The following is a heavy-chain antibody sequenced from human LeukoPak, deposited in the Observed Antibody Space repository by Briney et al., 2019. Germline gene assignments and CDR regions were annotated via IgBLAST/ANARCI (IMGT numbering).Heavy chain of an antibody. CDR3: EKNREGDCRSTTCYGGNDY. D-gene: IGHD2-2*01. J-gene: IGHJ4*02. Sequence: PGGSLRLSCAASGFTFSRYAMSWVRQAPGEGLEWVSTTSGSGIRTYYADSVKGRFTVSRDNSKNTMYLQMNSLRAEDTALYYSEKNREGDCRSTTCYGGNDYWGQGTLVTVSS. CDR2: TSGSGIRT. V-gene: IGHV3-23*01. CDR1: GFTFSRYA.